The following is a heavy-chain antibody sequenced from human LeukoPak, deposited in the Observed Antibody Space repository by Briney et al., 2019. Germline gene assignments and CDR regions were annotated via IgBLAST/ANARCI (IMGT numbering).Heavy chain of an antibody. J-gene: IGHJ3*02. CDR2: MNPNSGNT. V-gene: IGHV1-8*03. CDR3: ARDLEGNGDSPDI. CDR1: GYTFTSYD. Sequence: ASVKVSCKASGYTFTSYDINWVRQATGQGLEWMGWMNPNSGNTGYAQKFQGRVTITRNTSISTAYMELRSLRSDDTAVYYCARDLEGNGDSPDIWGQGTMVTVFS. D-gene: IGHD4-17*01.